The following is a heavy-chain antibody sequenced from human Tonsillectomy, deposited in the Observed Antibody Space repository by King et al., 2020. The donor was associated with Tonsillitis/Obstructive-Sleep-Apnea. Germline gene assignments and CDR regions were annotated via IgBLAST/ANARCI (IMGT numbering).Heavy chain of an antibody. CDR3: ARGSYKIGGGGC. D-gene: IGHD1-14*01. CDR1: GFTFSNYN. Sequence: EVQLVESGGGLVQPGGSLRLSCAASGFTFSNYNMNWVRQAPGMGLEWISYIRSSGNKLYYADSVKGRFTISRDNAKNSLYLQMNSLGDGDTALYYCARGSYKIGGGGCWGQGTLVTVSS. V-gene: IGHV3-48*02. CDR2: IRSSGNKL. J-gene: IGHJ4*02.